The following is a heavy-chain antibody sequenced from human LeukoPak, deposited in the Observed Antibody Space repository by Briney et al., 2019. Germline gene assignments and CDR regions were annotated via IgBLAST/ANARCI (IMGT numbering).Heavy chain of an antibody. CDR1: RFTVSSNY. Sequence: PGGSLRLSCAASRFTVSSNYMSWVRPAPGKGLEWVSVIYSGGSTYYADSAKGRFTISRDNSKNTLYLQMNSLRAEDTAVYYCARDETGYYGSGSYLEGVDYWGQGTLVTVSS. CDR3: ARDETGYYGSGSYLEGVDY. V-gene: IGHV3-66*01. D-gene: IGHD3-10*01. J-gene: IGHJ4*02. CDR2: IYSGGST.